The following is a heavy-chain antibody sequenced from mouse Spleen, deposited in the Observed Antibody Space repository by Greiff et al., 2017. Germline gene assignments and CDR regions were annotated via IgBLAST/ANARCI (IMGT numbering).Heavy chain of an antibody. CDR1: GFSLTSYG. CDR3: ARGGTDWYFDV. V-gene: IGHV2-2*01. Sequence: VQLQQSGPGLVQPSQSLSITCTVSGFSLTSYGVHWVRQSPGKGLEWLGVIWSGGSTDYNAAFISRLSISKDNSKSQVFFKMNSLQADDTAIYYCARGGTDWYFDVWGTGTTVTVSS. CDR2: IWSGGST. D-gene: IGHD3-3*01. J-gene: IGHJ1*03.